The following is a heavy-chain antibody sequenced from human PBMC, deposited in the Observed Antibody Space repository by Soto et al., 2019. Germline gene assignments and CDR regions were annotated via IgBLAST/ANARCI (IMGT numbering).Heavy chain of an antibody. Sequence: QVQLQQWGAGLLKPSETLSLTCAVYGGSFSGYYWSWIRQPPGKGLEWIGEINHSGSTNYNPSLKGRVTISVDTSKNQFSLKLSSVTAADTAVYYCARGRGLYYYGSGSYKPDYWGQGTLVTVSS. V-gene: IGHV4-34*01. J-gene: IGHJ4*02. CDR2: INHSGST. CDR1: GGSFSGYY. D-gene: IGHD3-10*01. CDR3: ARGRGLYYYGSGSYKPDY.